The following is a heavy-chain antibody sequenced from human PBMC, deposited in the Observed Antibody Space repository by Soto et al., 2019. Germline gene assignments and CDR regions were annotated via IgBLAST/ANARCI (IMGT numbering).Heavy chain of an antibody. D-gene: IGHD3-10*01. CDR3: ATSYGSGYRAFDY. CDR2: VNXILSMX. CDR1: GYTFSFYT. V-gene: IGHV1-69*02. Sequence: XVKGSCKASGYTFSFYTINWVRQAPGLGLEGMGRVNXILSMXNSAKKFQGRXXMTADKSXXKAYMELRSLRSEETAFYYCATSYGSGYRAFDYWGQGALVTVSP. J-gene: IGHJ4*02.